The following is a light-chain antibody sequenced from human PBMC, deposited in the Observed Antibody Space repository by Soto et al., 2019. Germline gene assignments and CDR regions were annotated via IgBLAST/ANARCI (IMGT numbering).Light chain of an antibody. CDR2: GAS. V-gene: IGKV3-20*01. Sequence: EIVLTQSPCPLSLSPGESATLSCRASQSFSGTYLAWYQQKPGQAPRLLIYGASSRASGIPDRFSGSGSGTDFTLTISRLEPEDFAVYYCQQYDFSLRTFGQGSKVEI. CDR1: QSFSGTY. J-gene: IGKJ1*01. CDR3: QQYDFSLRT.